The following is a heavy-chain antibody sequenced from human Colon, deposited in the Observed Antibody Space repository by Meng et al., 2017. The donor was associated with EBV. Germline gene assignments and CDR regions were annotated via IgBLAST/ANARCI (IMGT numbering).Heavy chain of an antibody. V-gene: IGHV4-30-2*01. J-gene: IGHJ5*02. D-gene: IGHD2-21*02. Sequence: SGRVQLSQSPSLTCAVSGDSISSGDYSWSWIRQPPGQGLEWIGYIYHGGTTYNTSLKSRVTISVDNSKNQFSLRLTSVTAADTAVYYCVRGPYCGGDCYWFDPWGQGTLVTVSS. CDR2: IYHGGTT. CDR3: VRGPYCGGDCYWFDP. CDR1: GDSISSGDYS.